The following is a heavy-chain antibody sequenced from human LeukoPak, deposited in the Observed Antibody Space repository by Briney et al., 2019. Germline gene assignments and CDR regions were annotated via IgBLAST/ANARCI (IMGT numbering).Heavy chain of an antibody. V-gene: IGHV4-4*07. CDR3: ARGRYCSADICSGGDAFDI. Sequence: SSETLSLTCTVSGGSINDYYWSWIRQPAGKGLEWIGRIYTRGGTSYNPSLKSRVTMSVDTSKNRFSLKLSSVTAADTAVYYCARGRYCSADICSGGDAFDIWGQGTMVSVSS. J-gene: IGHJ3*02. CDR2: IYTRGGT. CDR1: GGSINDYY. D-gene: IGHD2-15*01.